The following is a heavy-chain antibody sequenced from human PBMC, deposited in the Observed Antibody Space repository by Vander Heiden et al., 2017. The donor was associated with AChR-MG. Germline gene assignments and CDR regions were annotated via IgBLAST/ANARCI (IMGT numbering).Heavy chain of an antibody. CDR2: ISPILGIA. V-gene: IGHV1-69*08. CDR1: VGTFSSYT. Sequence: QVQLVQSGAEVKKPGSSVKVSCKASVGTFSSYTSNWVRQAPGQGLEWMGRISPILGIANYEQEFQGKVTITADKATSTAYMELSSLRSEGTAVYYCAREPGGSGSYYTVDYWGQGTLVTVSS. CDR3: AREPGGSGSYYTVDY. D-gene: IGHD3-10*01. J-gene: IGHJ4*02.